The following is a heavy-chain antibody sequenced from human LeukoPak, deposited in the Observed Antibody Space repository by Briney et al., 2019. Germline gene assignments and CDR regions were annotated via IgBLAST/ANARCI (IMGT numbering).Heavy chain of an antibody. CDR2: INPNSGGT. V-gene: IGHV1-2*02. J-gene: IGHJ4*02. CDR3: ARAYSGSYPIDY. D-gene: IGHD1-26*01. CDR1: GYTFTSYA. Sequence: ASVKVSCKASGYTFTSYAMNWVRQAPGQGLEWMGWINPNSGGTNYAQKFQGRVTMTRDTSISTAYMELSRLRSDDTAVYYCARAYSGSYPIDYWGQGTLVTVSS.